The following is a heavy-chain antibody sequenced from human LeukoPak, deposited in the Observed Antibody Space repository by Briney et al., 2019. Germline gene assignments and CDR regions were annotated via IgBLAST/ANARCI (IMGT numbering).Heavy chain of an antibody. Sequence: GGSLRLSCAASGFTFSSYAMSWVRQAPGKGLEWVSGISGSAGSTYNADSVKGRFTISRDNSGNTLYLQMNSLRAEDTAVYYCAKALLSSYYFDYWGQGTLVTVPS. CDR1: GFTFSSYA. CDR3: AKALLSSYYFDY. D-gene: IGHD2-2*01. J-gene: IGHJ4*02. V-gene: IGHV3-23*01. CDR2: ISGSAGST.